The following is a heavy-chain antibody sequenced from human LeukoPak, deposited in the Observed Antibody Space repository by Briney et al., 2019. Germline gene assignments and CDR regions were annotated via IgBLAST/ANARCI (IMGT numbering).Heavy chain of an antibody. CDR3: ARGPYSSGWYSGYYYYMDV. V-gene: IGHV1-18*01. D-gene: IGHD6-19*01. J-gene: IGHJ6*03. CDR2: ISAYNGNT. CDR1: GYTFTSYG. Sequence: ASVKVSCKASGYTFTSYGISWVRQAPGQGLEWMGWISAYNGNTNYAQKLQGRVTMTTDTSTSTAYMELSSLRSEDTAVYYCARGPYSSGWYSGYYYYMDVWGKGTTVTVSS.